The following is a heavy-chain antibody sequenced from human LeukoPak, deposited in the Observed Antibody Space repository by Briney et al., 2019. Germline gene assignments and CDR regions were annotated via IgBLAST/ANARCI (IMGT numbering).Heavy chain of an antibody. CDR1: GGTFSSYA. CDR2: IITSLTTA. Sequence: SVKVSCKASGGTFSSYAINWVRQAPGHGLEWMGGIITSLTTAYYAQKFQGRVTVTADEYTRTAYMELSSLKSDDTAVYYCATPRRFYGSGSYDYWGQGTPVTVSS. D-gene: IGHD3-10*01. V-gene: IGHV1-69*01. CDR3: ATPRRFYGSGSYDY. J-gene: IGHJ4*02.